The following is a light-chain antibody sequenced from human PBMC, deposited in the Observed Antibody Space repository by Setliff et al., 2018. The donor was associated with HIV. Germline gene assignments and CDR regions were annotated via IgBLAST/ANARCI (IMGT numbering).Light chain of an antibody. Sequence: QSVLTQPASVSGSPGQPITISCTGISSDVGGYYSVSWYQQHPGKAPKLMIYDVINRPSGVSNRFSGSRSGNTASLTISGLQVEDEADYYCSSYTTSSTLYVFGPGTKVTVL. CDR3: SSYTTSSTLYV. J-gene: IGLJ1*01. V-gene: IGLV2-14*03. CDR2: DVI. CDR1: SSDVGGYYS.